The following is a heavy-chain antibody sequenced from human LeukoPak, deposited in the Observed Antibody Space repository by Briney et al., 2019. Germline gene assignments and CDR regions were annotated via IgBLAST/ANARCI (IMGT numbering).Heavy chain of an antibody. CDR2: IYYSGST. J-gene: IGHJ1*01. V-gene: IGHV4-30-4*08. D-gene: IGHD6-13*01. Sequence: PSETLSLTCTVSGGSISSYYWSWIRQPPGKGLEWIGYIYYSGSTYYNPSLKSRVTISVDTSKNQFSLKLSSVTAADTAVYYCARAIATPRYFQHWGQGTLVTVSS. CDR1: GGSISSYY. CDR3: ARAIATPRYFQH.